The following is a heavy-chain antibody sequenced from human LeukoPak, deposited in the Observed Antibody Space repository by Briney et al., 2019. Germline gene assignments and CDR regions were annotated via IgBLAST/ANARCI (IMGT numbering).Heavy chain of an antibody. CDR1: GFTFSNYA. Sequence: GGSLRLSCAASGFTFSNYAMAWVRQAPGKGLEWVSVIYSGGSTYYADSVKGRFTISRDNSKNTLYLQMNSLRAEDTAVYYCARDGIAAAGYFDYWGQGTLVTVSS. D-gene: IGHD6-13*01. V-gene: IGHV3-66*01. CDR3: ARDGIAAAGYFDY. CDR2: IYSGGST. J-gene: IGHJ4*02.